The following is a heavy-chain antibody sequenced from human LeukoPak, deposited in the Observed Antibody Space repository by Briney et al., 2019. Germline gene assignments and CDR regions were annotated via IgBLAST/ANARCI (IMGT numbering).Heavy chain of an antibody. V-gene: IGHV1-69*05. D-gene: IGHD5-12*01. CDR2: IIPIFGTA. CDR3: AVEGADVDIYAFDI. CDR1: GYTFTSYG. Sequence: SVKVSCKASGYTFTSYGISWVRQAPGQGLEWMGGIIPIFGTANYAQKFQGRVTITTDESTSTAYMELSSLRSEDTAVYYCAVEGADVDIYAFDIWGQGTMVTVSS. J-gene: IGHJ3*02.